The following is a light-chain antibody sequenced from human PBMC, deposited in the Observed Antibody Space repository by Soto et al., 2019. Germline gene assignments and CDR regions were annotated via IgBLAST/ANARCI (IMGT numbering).Light chain of an antibody. CDR2: GAS. CDR1: QNVGSN. Sequence: EFVLTQSPGTLSLSPGEGATLSCRASQNVGSNLAWYQQKPGQAPWLLIYGASARATGVPARFSGSGSGTEFTLTITRLQSEDFAFYYCQQYNKWPRFTFGQGTKLEIK. CDR3: QQYNKWPRFT. V-gene: IGKV3-15*01. J-gene: IGKJ2*01.